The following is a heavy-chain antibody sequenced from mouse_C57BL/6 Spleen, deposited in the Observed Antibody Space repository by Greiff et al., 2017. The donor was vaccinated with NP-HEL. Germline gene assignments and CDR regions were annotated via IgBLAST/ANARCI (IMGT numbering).Heavy chain of an antibody. D-gene: IGHD3-2*02. Sequence: VQLQQSGAELVRPGSSVKLSCKASGYTFTSYWMDWVKQRPGQGLEWIGNIYPSDSETHYNQKFKDKATLTVDKSSSTAYMQLSSLTSEDSAVYYCARSKADSSGWFAYWGQGTLVTVSA. V-gene: IGHV1-61*01. CDR3: ARSKADSSGWFAY. CDR2: IYPSDSET. CDR1: GYTFTSYW. J-gene: IGHJ3*01.